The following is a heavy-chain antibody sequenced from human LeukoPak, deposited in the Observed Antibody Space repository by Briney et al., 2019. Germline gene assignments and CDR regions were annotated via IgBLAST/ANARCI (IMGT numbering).Heavy chain of an antibody. Sequence: PGGSLRLSCAASGFTFSTYEMNWVRQAPGKGLEWISFISNTGKTIYYADSVKGRLTISRDNAQNSLFLQLNSLRAEDTAVYYCARGLYCNSGGWFDSWGQGTLVTVSS. D-gene: IGHD2/OR15-2a*01. CDR3: ARGLYCNSGGWFDS. CDR2: ISNTGKTI. V-gene: IGHV3-48*03. CDR1: GFTFSTYE. J-gene: IGHJ5*01.